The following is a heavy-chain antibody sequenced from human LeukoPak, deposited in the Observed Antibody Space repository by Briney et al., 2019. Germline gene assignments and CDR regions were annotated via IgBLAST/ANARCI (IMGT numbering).Heavy chain of an antibody. D-gene: IGHD3/OR15-3a*01. J-gene: IGHJ4*02. CDR2: ITSDSRYM. CDR3: ARGWTGSLQGDY. V-gene: IGHV3-21*04. Sequence: GGSLRLSCAASGFTFSSYNMNWVRQAPGKGLEWVSSITSDSRYMYYADSVKGRFTISRDNSKNTLYLQMNSLRAEDTAVYYCARGWTGSLQGDYWGQGTLVTVSS. CDR1: GFTFSSYN.